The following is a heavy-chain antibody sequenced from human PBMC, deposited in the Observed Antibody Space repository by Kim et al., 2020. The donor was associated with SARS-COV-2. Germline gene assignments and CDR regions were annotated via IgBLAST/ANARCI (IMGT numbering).Heavy chain of an antibody. V-gene: IGHV5-51*01. CDR1: GYSFATNW. Sequence: GESLKISCKGSGYSFATNWIGWVRQMPGKGLEWVGIIYPGDSDARYNPSFQGQVTFSVDKSISTAYLQWSSLKASDTAMYYCARSINWFDPWGQGTLVTVSS. J-gene: IGHJ5*02. CDR2: IYPGDSDA. CDR3: ARSINWFDP.